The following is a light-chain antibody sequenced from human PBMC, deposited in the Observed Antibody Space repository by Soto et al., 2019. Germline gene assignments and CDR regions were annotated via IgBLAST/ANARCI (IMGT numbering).Light chain of an antibody. CDR1: NVGSKG. CDR2: ANT. CDR3: RVGDSSSDQNV. V-gene: IGLV3-21*02. J-gene: IGLJ1*01. Sequence: SYELTQPPSVSLAPGQTARISCGGDNVGSKGVHWYQQKPGQAPVLVVYANTDRPSGIPERFSGSNSGNTATLTISRVGAGKEAAYSGRVGDSSSDQNVFGTGTRSPS.